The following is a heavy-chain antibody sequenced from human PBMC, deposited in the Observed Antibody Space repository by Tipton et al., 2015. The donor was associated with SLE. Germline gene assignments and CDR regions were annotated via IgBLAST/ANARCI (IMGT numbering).Heavy chain of an antibody. J-gene: IGHJ3*02. CDR3: ARDRDDAFDI. CDR1: GGSISSSSYY. CDR2: IYYSGST. Sequence: TLSLTCTVSGGSISSSSYYWGWIRQPPGKGLEWIGSIYYSGSTYYNPSLKSRVTISVDTSKNQFSLKLSSVTAADTAVYYCARDRDDAFDIWGQGTMVTVSS. V-gene: IGHV4-39*07.